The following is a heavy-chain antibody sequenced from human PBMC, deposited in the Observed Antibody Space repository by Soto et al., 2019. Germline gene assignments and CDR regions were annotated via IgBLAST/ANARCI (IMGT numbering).Heavy chain of an antibody. CDR3: ARDSGWPILNFDN. V-gene: IGHV3-30*03. J-gene: IGHJ4*02. D-gene: IGHD3-10*01. CDR2: SSYDGRET. Sequence: HLGGSLRLSCAASDFDFSSYGIHWVRQAPGKGLEWVAASSYDGRETFYADSAKGRFTVSKEMSKNIAFLQMNALRHEDTAVYFCARDSGWPILNFDNWGQGTPVTVSS. CDR1: DFDFSSYG.